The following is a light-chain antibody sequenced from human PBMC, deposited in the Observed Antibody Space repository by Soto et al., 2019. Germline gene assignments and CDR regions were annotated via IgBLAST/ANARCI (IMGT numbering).Light chain of an antibody. V-gene: IGKV3-11*01. CDR3: QQRGNWPWT. J-gene: IGKJ1*01. Sequence: EIVLTQSPATLSLSPGERATLSCRASQSVRSYLAWYQQKPGQAPRLLIYDASNRATGIPARFSGSGSGTDFTITISSLEPEDFAVYYCQQRGNWPWTFGQGTKVEIK. CDR1: QSVRSY. CDR2: DAS.